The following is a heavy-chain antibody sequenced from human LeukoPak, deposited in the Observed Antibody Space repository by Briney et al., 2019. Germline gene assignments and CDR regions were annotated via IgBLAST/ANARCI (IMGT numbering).Heavy chain of an antibody. CDR3: SREGVPDWKIDF. Sequence: PGRSLRLSCTASGFTFGDYAVSWFCQAPGKGLEWVGFIRSTPYGGTTEYAASVKGRFTISRDDSKRIAYLQMNSLKIEDTAVYYCSREGVPDWKIDFWGQGTLVTVSS. V-gene: IGHV3-49*03. CDR2: IRSTPYGGTT. CDR1: GFTFGDYA. J-gene: IGHJ4*02. D-gene: IGHD1-1*01.